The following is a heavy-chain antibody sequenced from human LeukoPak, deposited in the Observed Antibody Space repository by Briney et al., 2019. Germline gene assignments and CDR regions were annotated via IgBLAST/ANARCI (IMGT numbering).Heavy chain of an antibody. CDR3: ARPGFRGDGYNWAANWFDP. Sequence: PSETLSLTCAVYGGSFSGYYWSWIRQPPGKGLEWIGYIYYSGSTNYNPSLKSRVTISVDTSKNQFSLKLSSVTAADTAVYYCARPGFRGDGYNWAANWFDPWGQGTLVTVSS. J-gene: IGHJ5*02. CDR2: IYYSGST. V-gene: IGHV4-59*08. CDR1: GGSFSGYY. D-gene: IGHD5-24*01.